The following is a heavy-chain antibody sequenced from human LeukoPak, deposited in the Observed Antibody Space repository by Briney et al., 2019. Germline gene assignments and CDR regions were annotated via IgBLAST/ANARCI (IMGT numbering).Heavy chain of an antibody. V-gene: IGHV1-69*01. Sequence: SVKVSCKASGGTFGSYAIGWVRQAPGQGLEWMGGIIPIFGTANYAQKFQGRVTITADESTSTAYMELSSLRSEDTAVYYCASGSSGYGYYYYMDVWGKGTTVTVSS. CDR3: ASGSSGYGYYYYMDV. CDR1: GGTFGSYA. D-gene: IGHD3-22*01. CDR2: IIPIFGTA. J-gene: IGHJ6*03.